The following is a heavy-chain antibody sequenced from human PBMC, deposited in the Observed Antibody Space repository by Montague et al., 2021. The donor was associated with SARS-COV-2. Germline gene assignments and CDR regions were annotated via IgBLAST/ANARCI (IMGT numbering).Heavy chain of an antibody. Sequence: SETLSLTCTVSGGSISSSSYYWGWIRQPPGKGLEWVGSIYYSGSTYYNPSFKSRVTISVDTSKNQFSLKLSSVTAADTAVYYCARHKRWRIAAAGSDFDYWGQGTLVTVSS. J-gene: IGHJ4*02. CDR1: GGSISSSSYY. V-gene: IGHV4-39*01. D-gene: IGHD6-13*01. CDR2: IYYSGST. CDR3: ARHKRWRIAAAGSDFDY.